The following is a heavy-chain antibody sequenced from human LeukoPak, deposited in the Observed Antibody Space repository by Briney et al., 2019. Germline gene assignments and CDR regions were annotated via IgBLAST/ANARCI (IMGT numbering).Heavy chain of an antibody. V-gene: IGHV3-49*03. CDR2: IRSKAYGGTT. D-gene: IGHD6-13*01. J-gene: IGHJ5*02. Sequence: GGSLRLSCTASGFTFGDYAMSWFRQAPGKGLEWVGFIRSKAYGGTTEYAASVKGRFTISRDDSKSIAYMQMNSLKTEDTAVYYCAKDGGPAAAGPRWFDPWGQGTLVTVSS. CDR1: GFTFGDYA. CDR3: AKDGGPAAAGPRWFDP.